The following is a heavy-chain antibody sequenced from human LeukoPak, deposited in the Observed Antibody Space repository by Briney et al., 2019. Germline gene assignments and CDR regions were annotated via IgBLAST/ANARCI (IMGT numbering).Heavy chain of an antibody. Sequence: SETLSLTCAVCGYSISYGSYWGWIRQPPGKGLEWIGSVHHSGSTYYNPSLKSRVTISVDTSKNQFSLKLTSVTAADTAVYYCARVLDSSSDDLSFRGYIDFWGRGTLVTVSS. CDR2: VHHSGST. CDR1: GYSISYGSY. CDR3: ARVLDSSSDDLSFRGYIDF. D-gene: IGHD3-22*01. J-gene: IGHJ2*01. V-gene: IGHV4-38-2*01.